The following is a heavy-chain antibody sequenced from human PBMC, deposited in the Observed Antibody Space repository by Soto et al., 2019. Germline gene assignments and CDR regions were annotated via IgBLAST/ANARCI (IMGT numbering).Heavy chain of an antibody. CDR3: TRANWYSEY. CDR2: IYYTGST. D-gene: IGHD2-8*01. V-gene: IGHV4-59*11. J-gene: IGHJ4*02. CDR1: GGSINNHY. Sequence: QVQLQESGPGLVKPSETLSLTCTVSGGSINNHYWSWIRQPPGKGLEWIGYIYYTGSTNYNPFLKSRVTRSVDTSKIRHPLNLTSLTTEDTAMYYCTRANWYSEYWGQGTLVTVSS.